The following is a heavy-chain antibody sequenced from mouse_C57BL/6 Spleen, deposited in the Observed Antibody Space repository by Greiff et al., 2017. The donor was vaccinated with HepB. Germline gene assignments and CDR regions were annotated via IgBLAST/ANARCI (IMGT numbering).Heavy chain of an antibody. CDR1: GYTFTSYW. Sequence: QVQLQQPGAELVRPGSSVKLSCKASGYTFTSYWMHWVKQRPIQGLEWIGNIDPSDSETHYNQKFKDKATLTVDKSSSTAYMQLSSLTSEDSAVYYCAREGDGYDRYFDVWGTGTTVTVSS. CDR3: AREGDGYDRYFDV. D-gene: IGHD2-2*01. V-gene: IGHV1-52*01. J-gene: IGHJ1*03. CDR2: IDPSDSET.